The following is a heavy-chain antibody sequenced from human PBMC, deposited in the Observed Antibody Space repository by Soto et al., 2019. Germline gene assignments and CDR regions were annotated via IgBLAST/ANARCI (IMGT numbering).Heavy chain of an antibody. Sequence: PGGSLRLSCAASGFTFSSYGMHWVRQAPGKGLEWVAVIWYDGSNKYYADSVKGRFTISRDNSKNTLYLQMNSLRAEDTAVYYCARGPYYYGSGSLDLWGQGTLVTVSS. D-gene: IGHD3-10*01. CDR2: IWYDGSNK. CDR3: ARGPYYYGSGSLDL. J-gene: IGHJ4*02. V-gene: IGHV3-33*01. CDR1: GFTFSSYG.